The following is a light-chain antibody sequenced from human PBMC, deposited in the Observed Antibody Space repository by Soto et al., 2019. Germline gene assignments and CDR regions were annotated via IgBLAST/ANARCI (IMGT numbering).Light chain of an antibody. J-gene: IGLJ2*01. V-gene: IGLV2-11*01. CDR2: DVS. Sequence: QSALTQPRSVSGSPGQSVTISCTGTSSDVGGYKYVSWYQQHPGKVPKLIIYDVSKRPSGVPDRFSGSKSGNTASLTISGLQAEDEADYCCCSYVGSYTLVFGGGTQLTVL. CDR3: CSYVGSYTLV. CDR1: SSDVGGYKY.